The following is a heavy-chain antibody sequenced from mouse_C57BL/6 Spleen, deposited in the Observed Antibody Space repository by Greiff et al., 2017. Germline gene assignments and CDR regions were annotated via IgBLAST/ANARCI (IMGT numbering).Heavy chain of an antibody. CDR1: GYTFTSYW. CDR2: IDPSDSYT. CDR3: ARSWDWDGHGD. D-gene: IGHD4-1*01. V-gene: IGHV1-69*01. J-gene: IGHJ2*01. Sequence: QVQLQQSGAELVMPGASVKLSCKASGYTFTSYWMHWVKQRPGQGLEWIGEIDPSDSYTNYTQKFKGKFTLTVDKSSSTAYMQLSSLTSADSAVYYCARSWDWDGHGDWGQGTTRTVYS.